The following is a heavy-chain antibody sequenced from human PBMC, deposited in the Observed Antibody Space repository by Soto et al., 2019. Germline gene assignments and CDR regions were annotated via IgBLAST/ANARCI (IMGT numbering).Heavy chain of an antibody. Sequence: EVQLLESGGGLVQPGGSLRLSCAASGFTFSSYAMSWVRQAPGKGLEWVSAISGSGGSTYYADSVKGRFTISRDNSKNTLYLHMNSLRGEDTAVYYCATLPPSGWYFLDYWGQGTPVTVSS. V-gene: IGHV3-23*01. CDR2: ISGSGGST. CDR1: GFTFSSYA. J-gene: IGHJ4*02. CDR3: ATLPPSGWYFLDY. D-gene: IGHD6-19*01.